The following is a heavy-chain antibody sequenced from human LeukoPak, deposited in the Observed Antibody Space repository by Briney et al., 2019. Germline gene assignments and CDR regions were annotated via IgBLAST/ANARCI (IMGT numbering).Heavy chain of an antibody. CDR3: ARGYSTSSYSHYYYYMDV. V-gene: IGHV3-48*01. CDR1: GFDFSTYS. J-gene: IGHJ6*03. D-gene: IGHD6-6*01. CDR2: ISSSSSNI. Sequence: GGSLRLSCAASGFDFSTYSMNWVRQAPGKGLEWVSHISSSSSNIYYADSVKGRFTISRDTANNSLYLQMRSLRAEDTAVYYCARGYSTSSYSHYYYYMDVWGTGTTVTVSS.